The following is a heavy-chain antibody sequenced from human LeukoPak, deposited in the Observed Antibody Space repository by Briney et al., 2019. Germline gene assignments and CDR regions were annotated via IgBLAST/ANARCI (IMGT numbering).Heavy chain of an antibody. CDR1: GGAFNSYA. Sequence: SVKVSCKASGGAFNSYAISWVRQAPGQGLEWMGGIIPIFGTANYAQKVQGRVTITTDESTTTAYMELSSLRSEDTAVYYCARARSPSSGYLLRDHNWFDPWGQGTLVTVSS. V-gene: IGHV1-69*05. CDR2: IIPIFGTA. J-gene: IGHJ5*02. D-gene: IGHD3-22*01. CDR3: ARARSPSSGYLLRDHNWFDP.